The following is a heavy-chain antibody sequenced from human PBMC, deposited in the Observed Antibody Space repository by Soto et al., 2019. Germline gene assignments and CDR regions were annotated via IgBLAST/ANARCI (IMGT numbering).Heavy chain of an antibody. V-gene: IGHV1-69*13. J-gene: IGHJ4*02. D-gene: IGHD4-4*01. CDR1: GGTFSSYA. CDR3: ARGGRDGYSLFDY. CDR2: ILPIFGTA. Sequence: ASVEVSCEASGGTFSSYAISWVRQAPGQGLEWTGGILPIFGTANYAQKFQGRVTITADESPSQAYMELSSLRSEDTAVYYCARGGRDGYSLFDYWGQGTLVTVSS.